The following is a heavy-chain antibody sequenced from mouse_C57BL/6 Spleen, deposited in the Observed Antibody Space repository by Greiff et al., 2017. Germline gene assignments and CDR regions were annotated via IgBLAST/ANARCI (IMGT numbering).Heavy chain of an antibody. CDR3: ARYGNYSYWYFDV. V-gene: IGHV5-17*01. J-gene: IGHJ1*03. Sequence: EVKLVESGGGLVKPGGSLKLSCAASGFTFSDYGMHWVRQAPEKGLEWVAYISSGSSTIYYADTVKGRFTISRDNAKNTLFLQMTSLRSEDTAMYYCARYGNYSYWYFDVWGTGTTVTVSS. CDR1: GFTFSDYG. CDR2: ISSGSSTI. D-gene: IGHD2-1*01.